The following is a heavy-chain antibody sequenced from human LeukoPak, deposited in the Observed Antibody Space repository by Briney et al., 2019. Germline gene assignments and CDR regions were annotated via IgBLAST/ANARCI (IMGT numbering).Heavy chain of an antibody. J-gene: IGHJ4*02. CDR2: ISHDGNIK. V-gene: IGHV3-33*01. CDR1: GFTFSTYV. CDR3: ARDRDWMLYDY. Sequence: GGSLRLSCAGSGFTFSTYVMHWVRQVPGKGLEWVARISHDGNIKFYADSVKGRFTISRDNTRNTLSLEMYSLRVEDTAMYYCARDRDWMLYDYWGQGTLVTVS. D-gene: IGHD3-9*01.